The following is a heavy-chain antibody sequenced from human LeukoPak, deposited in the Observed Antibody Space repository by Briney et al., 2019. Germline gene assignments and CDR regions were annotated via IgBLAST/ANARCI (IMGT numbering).Heavy chain of an antibody. CDR3: AKPTGQGGNWFDP. CDR1: GCTFSSDG. V-gene: IGHV3-23*01. J-gene: IGHJ5*02. CDR2: ISGSGGST. D-gene: IGHD3-16*01. Sequence: GGSLRGSCAASGCTFSSDGVSWVREAAGKGLEWVSAISGSGGSTYYADSVKGRFTISRDNSKNTLYLQMNSLRAEDTAVYYCAKPTGQGGNWFDPWGQGTLVTVSS.